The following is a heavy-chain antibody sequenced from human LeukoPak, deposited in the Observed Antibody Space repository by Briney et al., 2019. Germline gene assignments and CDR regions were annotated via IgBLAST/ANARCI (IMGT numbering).Heavy chain of an antibody. D-gene: IGHD2-21*02. CDR2: IYTSGST. Sequence: PSETLSFTCTVSGGSISSYYWSWIRQHAGKGLQWIGRIYTSGSTNYNPSLKSRVTMSVDTSKNQFSLKLSSVTAADTAVYYCARVSVAYCGGDCYLYYFDYWGQGTLVSVSS. J-gene: IGHJ4*02. CDR1: GGSISSYY. CDR3: ARVSVAYCGGDCYLYYFDY. V-gene: IGHV4-4*07.